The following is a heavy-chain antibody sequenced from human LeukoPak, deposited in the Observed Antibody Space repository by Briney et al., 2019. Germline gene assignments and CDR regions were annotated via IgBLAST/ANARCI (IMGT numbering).Heavy chain of an antibody. CDR2: IYYSGST. J-gene: IGHJ3*02. Sequence: SETLSLTCTVSGGSISSYYWSWIRQPPGKGLEWIGYIYYSGSTNYNPSLKSRVTISVDTSKNQFSLKLSSVTAADTAVYYCASLRDSSGYYYSLNHDAFDIWGQGTMVTVSS. CDR3: ASLRDSSGYYYSLNHDAFDI. V-gene: IGHV4-59*01. CDR1: GGSISSYY. D-gene: IGHD3-22*01.